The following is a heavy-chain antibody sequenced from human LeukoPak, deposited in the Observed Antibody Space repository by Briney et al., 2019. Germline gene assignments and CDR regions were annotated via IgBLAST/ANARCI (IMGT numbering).Heavy chain of an antibody. CDR1: GYTFITYW. CDR2: IYPGDSDT. J-gene: IGHJ3*02. D-gene: IGHD4-23*01. V-gene: IGHV5-51*01. CDR3: ARPDDYGGKPAAFDI. Sequence: GASLKISCKGSGYTFITYWIGWVRQMPGKGLEWMGIIYPGDSDTRYSPSFRGQVTISADKSINTAYLQWSSLKASDTAMYYCARPDDYGGKPAAFDIWGQGTMVTVSS.